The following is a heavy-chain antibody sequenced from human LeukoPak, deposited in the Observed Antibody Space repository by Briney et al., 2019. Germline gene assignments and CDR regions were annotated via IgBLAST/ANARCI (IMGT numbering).Heavy chain of an antibody. J-gene: IGHJ4*02. CDR1: GKSFSGYY. CDR3: ARRDGAIDY. Sequence: PSETLSLTCTVYGKSFSGYYWGWIRQPPGKGLEWIGSIYYSGSTYYSPSLKSRVTISLDMSKNQFSLQLTSITAADTAVYFCARRDGAIDYWGQGTLVTVSS. CDR2: IYYSGST. V-gene: IGHV4-39*01. D-gene: IGHD4-17*01.